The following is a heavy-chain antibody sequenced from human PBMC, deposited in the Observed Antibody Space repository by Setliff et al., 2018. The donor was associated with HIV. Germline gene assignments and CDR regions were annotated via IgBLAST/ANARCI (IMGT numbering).Heavy chain of an antibody. CDR3: HCFMAG. Sequence: PGGSLRLSCAASEFSFSTSWMHWVRQAPGKGLVWVSTINSDGSTTTYADSVKGRFTISRDNAKNTLYLRMNSLRGEDTAVYYCHCFMAGWGKGTTVTV. J-gene: IGHJ6*03. V-gene: IGHV3-74*03. CDR2: INSDGSTT. CDR1: EFSFSTSW.